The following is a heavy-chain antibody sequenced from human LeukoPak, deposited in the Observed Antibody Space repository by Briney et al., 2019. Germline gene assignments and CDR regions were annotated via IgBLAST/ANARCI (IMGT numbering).Heavy chain of an antibody. Sequence: ASVKVSCKASGYTFTGYYMHWVRQAPGQGLEWMGWINPNSGGTNYAQKLQGRVTMTTDTSTSTAYMELRSLRSDDTAVYYCARVGGNYDILTGYYWWGQGTLVTVSS. D-gene: IGHD3-9*01. CDR2: INPNSGGT. J-gene: IGHJ4*02. V-gene: IGHV1-2*02. CDR3: ARVGGNYDILTGYYW. CDR1: GYTFTGYY.